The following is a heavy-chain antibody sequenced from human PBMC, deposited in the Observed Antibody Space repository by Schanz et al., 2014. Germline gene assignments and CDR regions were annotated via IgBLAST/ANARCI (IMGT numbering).Heavy chain of an antibody. V-gene: IGHV4-4*02. D-gene: IGHD6-19*01. J-gene: IGHJ5*02. CDR2: IYHSGST. CDR1: GGSISSSDW. Sequence: QVQLQESGPGLVKPSGTLSLTCAVSGGSISSSDWWSWVRQPPGKGLEWIGEIYHSGSTTYNPSLKSPVTIHVDKPKKQFPLKLPSMTAADTAVYYCARGHHPHGITVAARGFDPWGQGTLVTVSS. CDR3: ARGHHPHGITVAARGFDP.